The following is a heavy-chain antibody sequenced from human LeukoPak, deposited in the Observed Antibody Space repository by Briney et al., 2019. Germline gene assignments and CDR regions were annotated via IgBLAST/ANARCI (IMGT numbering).Heavy chain of an antibody. CDR2: ISGSGGST. V-gene: IGHV3-23*01. CDR1: GFTFSSYA. J-gene: IGHJ1*01. Sequence: GGSLRLSCAASGFTFSSYAMGWVRQAPGKGLEWVSAISGSGGSTYYADSVKGRFTISRDNSKNTLYLQMNSLRAEDTAVYYCAKDPGLEYFQHWGQGTLVTVSS. CDR3: AKDPGLEYFQH.